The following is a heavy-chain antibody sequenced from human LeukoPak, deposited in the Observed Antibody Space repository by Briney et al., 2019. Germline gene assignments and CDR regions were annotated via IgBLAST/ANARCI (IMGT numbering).Heavy chain of an antibody. J-gene: IGHJ3*02. CDR3: SREFRVLPDI. CDR2: INSDGSTT. V-gene: IGHV3-74*01. CDR1: GFTFSSYW. Sequence: GESLRLSCAASGFTFSSYWMHWVRQAPGEGLVWVSRINSDGSTTNYADSVKGRFTISRDNAKNTLYLQMNSLRDEDTAVYYCSREFRVLPDIWGQGTMVTVSS. D-gene: IGHD2-8*02.